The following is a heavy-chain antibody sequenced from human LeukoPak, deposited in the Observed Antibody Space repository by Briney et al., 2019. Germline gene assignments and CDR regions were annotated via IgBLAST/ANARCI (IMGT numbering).Heavy chain of an antibody. CDR2: ISYDGSNK. J-gene: IGHJ3*02. CDR3: AKLIVATARDAFDI. CDR1: GFTFSSYG. V-gene: IGHV3-30*18. D-gene: IGHD5-12*01. Sequence: HPGRSLRLSCAASGFTFSSYGMHWVRQAPGKGLEWVAVISYDGSNKYYADSVKGRFTISRDNSKNTLYLQMDSLRAEDTAVYYCAKLIVATARDAFDIWGQGTMVTVSS.